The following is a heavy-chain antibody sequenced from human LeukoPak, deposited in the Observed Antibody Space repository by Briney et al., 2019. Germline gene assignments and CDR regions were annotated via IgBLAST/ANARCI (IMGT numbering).Heavy chain of an antibody. CDR3: AKGTYGPYQLLFFDY. D-gene: IGHD2-2*01. V-gene: IGHV3-23*01. Sequence: PGGSLRLSCAASGFTFSSYGMSWVRQAPGKGLEWVSAISGSGGSTYYADSVKGRFTISRDNSKNTLYLQMNSLRAEDTAVYYCAKGTYGPYQLLFFDYWGQGTLVTVSS. CDR2: ISGSGGST. J-gene: IGHJ4*02. CDR1: GFTFSSYG.